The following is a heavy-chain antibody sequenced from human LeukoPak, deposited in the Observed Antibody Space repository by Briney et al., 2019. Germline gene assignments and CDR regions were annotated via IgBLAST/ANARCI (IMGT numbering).Heavy chain of an antibody. D-gene: IGHD5-12*01. J-gene: IGHJ1*01. CDR2: IYSGGST. V-gene: IGHV3-53*01. CDR1: GFTVSSNY. Sequence: GGSLRLSCAASGFTVSSNYMSWVRQAPGKGLEWVSVIYSGGSTYYADSVKGRFTISRDNSKNTLYLQMNSLRAEDTAVYYCAKDEYSSYGYFQHWGQGTLVTVSS. CDR3: AKDEYSSYGYFQH.